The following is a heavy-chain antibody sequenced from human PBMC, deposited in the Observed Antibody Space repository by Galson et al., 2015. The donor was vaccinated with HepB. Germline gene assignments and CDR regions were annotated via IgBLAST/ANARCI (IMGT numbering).Heavy chain of an antibody. CDR1: GLTVVSAY. CDR2: IYSGGST. V-gene: IGHV3-53*01. CDR3: ASIAAAQFFDY. J-gene: IGHJ4*01. D-gene: IGHD6-13*01. Sequence: SLRLSCAASGLTVVSAYMSWLRQAPGKGLEWVSSIYSGGSTYYADSVKGRFTISRDNSKNTLYLQMSSLRAEDTAVYYCASIAAAQFFDYWGHGTLVTVSS.